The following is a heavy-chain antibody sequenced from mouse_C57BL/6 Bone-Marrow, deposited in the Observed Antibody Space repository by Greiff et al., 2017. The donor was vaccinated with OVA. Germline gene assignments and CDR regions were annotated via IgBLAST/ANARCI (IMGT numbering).Heavy chain of an antibody. CDR2: IYWDDDK. V-gene: IGHV8-12*01. J-gene: IGHJ3*01. CDR1: GFSLSTSGMC. Sequence: QVTLKVSGPGILQSSQTLSLTCSFSGFSLSTSGMCVSWIRQPSGKGLEWLAHIYWDDDKRYNPSLKSRLTISKDTSRNQVLLKITSVDTADNATNYCARRERDDGNTYAYWGQGTLVTVSA. CDR3: ARRERDDGNTYAY. D-gene: IGHD2-1*01.